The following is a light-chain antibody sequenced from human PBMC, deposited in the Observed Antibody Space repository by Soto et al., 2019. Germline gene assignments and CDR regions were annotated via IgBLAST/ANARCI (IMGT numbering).Light chain of an antibody. CDR3: SSYADSSTVV. CDR1: SSDVGGHNY. Sequence: QSVLTQVASVSASPGQSITISCTGTSSDVGGHNYVSWYQQHPGNAPKLMIYNVDYRPSGISNRFSGSKSGNTASLTISGLQADDEAYYYCSSYADSSTVVFGGGTKLT. CDR2: NVD. J-gene: IGLJ2*01. V-gene: IGLV2-14*03.